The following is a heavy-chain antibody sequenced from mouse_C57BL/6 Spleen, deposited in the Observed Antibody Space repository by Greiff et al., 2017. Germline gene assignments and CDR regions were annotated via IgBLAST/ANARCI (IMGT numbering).Heavy chain of an antibody. CDR3: ARAGKGRDFAD. CDR1: GYTFTDYY. Sequence: EVQLQQSGPELVKPGASVKISCKASGYTFTDYYMTWVKQSHGKSLEWIGDINPNNGGTSYNQKFKGKATLTVDKSSSTAYMELRSLTSEDSAVYYCARAGKGRDFADWGQGTLVTVSA. D-gene: IGHD3-3*01. CDR2: INPNNGGT. J-gene: IGHJ3*01. V-gene: IGHV1-26*01.